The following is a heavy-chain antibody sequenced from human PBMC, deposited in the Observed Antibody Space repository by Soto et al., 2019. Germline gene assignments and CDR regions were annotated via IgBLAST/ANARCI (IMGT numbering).Heavy chain of an antibody. J-gene: IGHJ6*02. V-gene: IGHV4-30-2*01. Sequence: SETLSLTCAVSGGSMSSGGYSWSWIRQPPGKGLEWIGYIYHSGSTYYNPSLKSRVTISVDRSKNQFSLKLSSVTAADTAVYYCARDLEMATIQGYYYYGMDVWGQGTTVTVSS. CDR1: GGSMSSGGYS. D-gene: IGHD5-12*01. CDR3: ARDLEMATIQGYYYYGMDV. CDR2: IYHSGST.